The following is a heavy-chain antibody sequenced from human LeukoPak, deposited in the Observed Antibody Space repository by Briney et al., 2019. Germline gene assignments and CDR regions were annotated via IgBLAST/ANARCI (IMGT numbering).Heavy chain of an antibody. CDR1: GFTFSSYA. J-gene: IGHJ4*02. CDR2: ISYDGNVK. CDR3: ARDFSTKYSQDY. D-gene: IGHD1-26*01. V-gene: IGHV3-30-3*01. Sequence: PGGSLRLSCAASGFTFSSYAMHWVRQAPGKGLEWLAFISYDGNVKYYADSVKGRFTVSRDDSKITLYLQMNSLRTEDTALYYCARDFSTKYSQDYWGQGTLVTVSS.